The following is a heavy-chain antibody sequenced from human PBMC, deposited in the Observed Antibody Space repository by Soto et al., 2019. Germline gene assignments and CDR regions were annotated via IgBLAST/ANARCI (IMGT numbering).Heavy chain of an antibody. V-gene: IGHV1-18*01. CDR3: SKGHYSDSYAMEV. CDR2: ISAYNGDT. J-gene: IGHJ6*02. D-gene: IGHD3-10*01. Sequence: QVQLVQSGPEVKKPGASVKVSCKASGYTLSSFGLSWVRQAPGQGLEWMGWISAYNGDTEFAHKFQGRVTMTTDTSATTAYMELRSLRSDAPAVYFCSKGHYSDSYAMEVWGQGTTVSVSS. CDR1: GYTLSSFG.